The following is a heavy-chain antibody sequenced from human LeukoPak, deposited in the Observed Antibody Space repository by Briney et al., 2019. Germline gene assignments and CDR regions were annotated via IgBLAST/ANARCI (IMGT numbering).Heavy chain of an antibody. D-gene: IGHD1-26*01. V-gene: IGHV3-23*01. Sequence: GGSLRLSCAASGFTFSSSAMSWVRQVPGKGLEWVSGISASGGSTYYADSVRGRFTISRDNSKNTLYVQMNSLRDEDTAVYFCAKKAQYNGNYPLDYWGQGTLVTVSS. CDR3: AKKAQYNGNYPLDY. CDR2: ISASGGST. CDR1: GFTFSSSA. J-gene: IGHJ4*02.